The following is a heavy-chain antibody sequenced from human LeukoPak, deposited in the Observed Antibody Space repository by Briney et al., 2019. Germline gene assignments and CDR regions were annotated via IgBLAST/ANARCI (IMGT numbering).Heavy chain of an antibody. Sequence: PSETLSLTCTVSDGSISSSSYYSGWVRQPPGKWLEWIGSIYYSGSTYYNPSLKSRVTISVDTSKNQFSLKLSSVTAADTAVYYCARHLNPGRRLLWFGDYYYYYGMDVWGQGTTVTVSS. D-gene: IGHD3-10*01. CDR3: ARHLNPGRRLLWFGDYYYYYGMDV. CDR1: DGSISSSSYY. J-gene: IGHJ6*02. V-gene: IGHV4-39*01. CDR2: IYYSGST.